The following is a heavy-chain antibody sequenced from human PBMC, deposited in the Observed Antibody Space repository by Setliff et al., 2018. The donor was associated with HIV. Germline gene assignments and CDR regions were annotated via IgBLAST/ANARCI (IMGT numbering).Heavy chain of an antibody. V-gene: IGHV3-49*04. CDR3: TSRHWTIVGAIHDAFDI. Sequence: PGGSLRLSCTASGFSFGDYPMSWVRQAPGKGLEWLGFIRSRAYGATTEYAASVKGRFTISRDDSKRIAYLLMSSLKTEGTAVYYCTSRHWTIVGAIHDAFDIWGQGTMVTVSS. D-gene: IGHD1-26*01. CDR2: IRSRAYGATT. J-gene: IGHJ3*02. CDR1: GFSFGDYP.